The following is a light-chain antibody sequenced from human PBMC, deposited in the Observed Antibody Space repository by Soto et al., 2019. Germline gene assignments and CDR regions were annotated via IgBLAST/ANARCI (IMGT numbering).Light chain of an antibody. J-gene: IGKJ1*01. V-gene: IGKV3-15*01. Sequence: EIVMMQSPATLSVSPGEGATLSCRASQSVNMNLAWYQQKPGQAPRLLIYSASTRATGIPARFRGSGSGTEFTLTISSLQSEDSAVYYRQQYDDWPPWTFGPGTQVEVK. CDR2: SAS. CDR1: QSVNMN. CDR3: QQYDDWPPWT.